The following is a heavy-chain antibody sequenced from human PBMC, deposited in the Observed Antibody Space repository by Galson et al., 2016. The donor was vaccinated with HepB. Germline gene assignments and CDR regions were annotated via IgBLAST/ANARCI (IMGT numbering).Heavy chain of an antibody. J-gene: IGHJ6*02. V-gene: IGHV3-7*01. CDR3: ARHTYIWGSYRYGMDV. CDR1: GFTFSSYW. D-gene: IGHD3-16*02. CDR2: IKQDGSEK. Sequence: SLRLSCAASGFTFSSYWMSWVRQAPGKGLEWVATIKQDGSEKYYVDSVKGRFTISRDNAKNSLYLQMNSLRAEDTAVYYCARHTYIWGSYRYGMDVWGQGTTVTVSS.